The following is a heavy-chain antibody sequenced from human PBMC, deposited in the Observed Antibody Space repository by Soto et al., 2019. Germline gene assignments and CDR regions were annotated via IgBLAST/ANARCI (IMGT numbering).Heavy chain of an antibody. Sequence: GASVKVSCKASGYTFTSYAMHWVRQAPGQRLEWMGWINAGNGNTKYSQKFQGRVTITGDTSASTAYMELSSLRSEDTAVYYCARETHYFSSTSCYRDGCFDSWGQGTLVTVSS. D-gene: IGHD2-2*01. V-gene: IGHV1-3*01. CDR3: ARETHYFSSTSCYRDGCFDS. CDR1: GYTFTSYA. CDR2: INAGNGNT. J-gene: IGHJ5*01.